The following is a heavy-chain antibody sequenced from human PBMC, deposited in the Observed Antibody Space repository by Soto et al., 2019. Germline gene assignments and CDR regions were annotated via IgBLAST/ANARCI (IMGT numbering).Heavy chain of an antibody. V-gene: IGHV4-31*03. D-gene: IGHD3-22*01. CDR1: GGSISSGGYY. Sequence: SETLSLTCTVSGGSISSGGYYWSWIRQHPGKGLEWIGYIYYSGSTYYNPSLKSRVTISVDTSKNQFSLKLSSVTAADTAVYYCVRDRYYYDSSDPHGYYYYGMDVWGQGTTVTVSS. CDR3: VRDRYYYDSSDPHGYYYYGMDV. CDR2: IYYSGST. J-gene: IGHJ6*02.